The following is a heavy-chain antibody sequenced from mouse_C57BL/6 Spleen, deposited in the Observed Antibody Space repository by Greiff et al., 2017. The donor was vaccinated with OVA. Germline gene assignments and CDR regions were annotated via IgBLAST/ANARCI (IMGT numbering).Heavy chain of an antibody. CDR2: IYPGDGDT. J-gene: IGHJ4*01. V-gene: IGHV1-80*01. Sequence: VKLVESGAELVKPGASVKISCKASGYAFRSYWMNWVKQRPGKGLEWIGQIYPGDGDTNYNGKFKGKATLTADKSSSTAYMQLSSLTSEDSAVYFCARGGYSNYAMDYWGQGTSVTVSS. CDR1: GYAFRSYW. CDR3: ARGGYSNYAMDY. D-gene: IGHD2-5*01.